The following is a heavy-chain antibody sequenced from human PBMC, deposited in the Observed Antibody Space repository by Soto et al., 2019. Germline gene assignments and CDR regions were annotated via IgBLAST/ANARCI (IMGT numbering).Heavy chain of an antibody. Sequence: EVQLVESGGGLVQPGGSLRLSCAASGFTFSSYEMNWVRQAPGKGLEWVSYISYSGSTIYYADSVKGRFTISRDNAKNSLYLQMNSLRAEDTAVYYCARDYYDGSHYYPAGCDYWGQGTLFTVSS. CDR1: GFTFSSYE. D-gene: IGHD3-22*01. CDR3: ARDYYDGSHYYPAGCDY. CDR2: ISYSGSTI. V-gene: IGHV3-48*03. J-gene: IGHJ4*02.